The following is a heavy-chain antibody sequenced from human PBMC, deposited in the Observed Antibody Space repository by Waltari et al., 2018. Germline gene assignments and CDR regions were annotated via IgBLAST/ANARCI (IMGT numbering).Heavy chain of an antibody. J-gene: IGHJ6*02. CDR3: AIVVDYYYGMDV. CDR1: GYTLTGLS. V-gene: IGHV1-24*01. Sequence: QVQLVQSGAEVKKTGASVKVSCKVSGYTLTGLSMHWVRQAPGKGLEWMGGFDPEDGETIYAQKFQGRVTMTEDTSTDTAYMELSSLRSEDTAVYYCAIVVDYYYGMDVWGQGTTVTVSS. CDR2: FDPEDGET.